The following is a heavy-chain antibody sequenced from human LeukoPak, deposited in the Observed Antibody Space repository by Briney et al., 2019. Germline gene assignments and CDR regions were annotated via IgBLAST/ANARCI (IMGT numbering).Heavy chain of an antibody. CDR2: IYCGDSDP. D-gene: IGHD1-26*01. Sequence: GESLKISCRGSGYSFTSYWHGWVRQMPGKGLEWVVIIYCGDSDPRYRPSFEGPVPLSADKFISTAYLPWGSLKASDTAMYYLARRVGDTCGPMDSWGQGTVVTVSS. J-gene: IGHJ4*02. CDR3: ARRVGDTCGPMDS. CDR1: GYSFTSYW. V-gene: IGHV5-51*06.